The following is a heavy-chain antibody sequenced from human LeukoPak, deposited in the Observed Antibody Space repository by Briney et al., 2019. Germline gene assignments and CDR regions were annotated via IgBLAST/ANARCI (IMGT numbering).Heavy chain of an antibody. D-gene: IGHD6-19*01. CDR2: INPNSGGT. CDR3: ARGPAVAASFDY. Sequence: ASVKVSCKASGYTFTGYYMHWVRQAPGQGLEWMGRINPNSGGTNYAQKFQGRVTMTRDTSISTAYMELRSLRSDDTAVYYCARGPAVAASFDYWGQGTLVTVSS. CDR1: GYTFTGYY. J-gene: IGHJ4*02. V-gene: IGHV1-2*06.